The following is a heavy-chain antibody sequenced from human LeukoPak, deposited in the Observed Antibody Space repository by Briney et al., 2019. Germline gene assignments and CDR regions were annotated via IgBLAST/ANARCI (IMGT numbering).Heavy chain of an antibody. J-gene: IGHJ4*02. V-gene: IGHV3-7*01. CDR1: GFTFSSYW. D-gene: IGHD6-19*01. CDR2: IKQDGSEE. Sequence: PGGSLRLSCAASGFTFSSYWMSWVRQAPGKGLEWVANIKQDGSEEYYVDSVKGRFTISRDNAKNSLYLQMNSLRAEDTAVYYCARDGYLYSSGWSTPKNYWGQGTLVTVSS. CDR3: ARDGYLYSSGWSTPKNY.